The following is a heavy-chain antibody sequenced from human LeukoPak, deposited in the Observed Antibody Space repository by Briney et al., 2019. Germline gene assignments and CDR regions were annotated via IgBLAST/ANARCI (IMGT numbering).Heavy chain of an antibody. CDR3: AKSITGTRYYFDY. V-gene: IGHV3-23*01. CDR2: VSDSGDST. CDR1: GFTFTTYG. Sequence: GGSLRLSCAASGFTFTTYGMSWVRQAPGRGLEWVSTVSDSGDSTYYADSVKGRFTISRDNSKNTVYLQMNSLRAEDTAVYYCAKSITGTRYYFDYWGQGTLVTVSS. J-gene: IGHJ4*02. D-gene: IGHD1-20*01.